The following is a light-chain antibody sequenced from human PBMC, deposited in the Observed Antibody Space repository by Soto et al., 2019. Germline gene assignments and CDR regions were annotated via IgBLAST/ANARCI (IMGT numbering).Light chain of an antibody. CDR1: QSIPNSY. V-gene: IGKV3-20*01. J-gene: IGKJ1*01. CDR3: FQYGSTTGT. Sequence: EIVLTQSPGTLSLSPGERATLSCRASQSIPNSYLSWYQHKPVQAPRLLIHGASSRATGTPDSFSGSWSGTYCTLIIDRLEPEEFALEYCFQYGSTTGTFGQGTKV. CDR2: GAS.